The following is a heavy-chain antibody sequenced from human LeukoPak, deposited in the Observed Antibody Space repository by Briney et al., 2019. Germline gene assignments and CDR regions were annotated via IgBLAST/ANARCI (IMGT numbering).Heavy chain of an antibody. D-gene: IGHD5-24*01. V-gene: IGHV1-18*01. CDR3: ARAGGDGYNWVGQYGEKIGY. CDR1: GYTFTSYG. CDR2: ISAYNGNT. Sequence: ASVKVSCKASGYTFTSYGISWVRQAPGQGLEWMGWISAYNGNTNYAQKLQGRVTMTTDTSTSTAYMELRSLRSDDTAVYYCARAGGDGYNWVGQYGEKIGYWGQGTLVTVSS. J-gene: IGHJ4*02.